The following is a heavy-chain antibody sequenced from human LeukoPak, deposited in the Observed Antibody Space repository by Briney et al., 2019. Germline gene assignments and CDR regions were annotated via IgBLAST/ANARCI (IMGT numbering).Heavy chain of an antibody. Sequence: PGGSLRLSCAASGFTFSTYWMHWVRQAPGKGLVWVSRISSDGGNTLYADSVKGRFTISRDNINDTMYLQMDSLRGEDTAVYYCAREWELRGAYYMDVWGKGTMVTVSS. CDR2: ISSDGGNT. D-gene: IGHD1-26*01. CDR3: AREWELRGAYYMDV. V-gene: IGHV3-74*01. J-gene: IGHJ6*03. CDR1: GFTFSTYW.